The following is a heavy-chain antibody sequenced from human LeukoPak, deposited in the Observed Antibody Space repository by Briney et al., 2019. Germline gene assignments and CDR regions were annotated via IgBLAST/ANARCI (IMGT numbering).Heavy chain of an antibody. J-gene: IGHJ4*02. D-gene: IGHD6-19*01. CDR3: ARDRGSGWYEDY. Sequence: ASVKVSCKASGYTFTGYYMHWVRQAPGQGLEWMGWINPNSGGTNYAQKLQGRVTMTRDTSISTAYMELSRLRSDDTAVYYCARDRGSGWYEDYWGQGTLVTVSS. CDR2: INPNSGGT. V-gene: IGHV1-2*02. CDR1: GYTFTGYY.